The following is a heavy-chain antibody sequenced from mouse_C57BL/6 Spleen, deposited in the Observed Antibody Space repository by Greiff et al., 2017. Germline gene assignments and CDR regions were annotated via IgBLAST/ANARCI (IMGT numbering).Heavy chain of an antibody. Sequence: VQLQQPGAELVKPGASVKLSCKASGYTFTEYTIHWVKQRPGQGLEWIGCFYPGSGSIKYNEKFKDKATLTADKSSSTVYMELSSLTSEDSAVYCCTRHDETDDGYPYDLDYWGQGTTVTVSS. D-gene: IGHD2-3*01. CDR2: FYPGSGSI. V-gene: IGHV1-62-2*01. J-gene: IGHJ2*01. CDR3: TRHDETDDGYPYDLDY. CDR1: GYTFTEYT.